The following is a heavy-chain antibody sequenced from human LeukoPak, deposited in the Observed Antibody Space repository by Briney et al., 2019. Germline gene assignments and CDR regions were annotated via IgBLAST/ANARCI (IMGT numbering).Heavy chain of an antibody. J-gene: IGHJ6*02. D-gene: IGHD2-8*02. Sequence: SVKVSCKASGGTFSSYVISWVRQAPGQGLEWMGGIIPIFGTANYAQKFQGRVTITADESTSTAHMELSSLRSEETAVYYCARGRGDCSSGVCYTAYFYYGMDVWGQGTTVTVSS. CDR3: ARGRGDCSSGVCYTAYFYYGMDV. CDR1: GGTFSSYV. V-gene: IGHV1-69*13. CDR2: IIPIFGTA.